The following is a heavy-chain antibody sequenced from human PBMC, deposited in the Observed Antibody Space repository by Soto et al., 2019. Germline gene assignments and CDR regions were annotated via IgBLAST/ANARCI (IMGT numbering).Heavy chain of an antibody. Sequence: QVQLVQSGAEVKKPGSSVKVSCKASGGTFSSYAISWVRQAPGQGLEWMGGIIPIFGTANYAQKFQGRVTITAXXSXSXXYMELSSLRSEDTAVYYCARPYYYDSSGYHWYFDLWGRGTLVTVSS. CDR1: GGTFSSYA. D-gene: IGHD3-22*01. V-gene: IGHV1-69*12. CDR2: IIPIFGTA. J-gene: IGHJ2*01. CDR3: ARPYYYDSSGYHWYFDL.